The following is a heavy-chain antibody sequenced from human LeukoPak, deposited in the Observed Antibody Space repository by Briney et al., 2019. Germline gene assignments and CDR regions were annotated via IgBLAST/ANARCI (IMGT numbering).Heavy chain of an antibody. CDR1: GFTLSNYD. Sequence: GGSLRLSCAASGFTLSNYDMNWVRQAPGKGLEWVSSISTSSRYIYYKDSVRGRFTISRDDAKNSLYLEMNSLRAEDTAVYYCARADCSSSTCYLRRSWFDPWGQGTL. J-gene: IGHJ5*02. CDR2: ISTSSRYI. D-gene: IGHD2-2*01. V-gene: IGHV3-21*01. CDR3: ARADCSSSTCYLRRSWFDP.